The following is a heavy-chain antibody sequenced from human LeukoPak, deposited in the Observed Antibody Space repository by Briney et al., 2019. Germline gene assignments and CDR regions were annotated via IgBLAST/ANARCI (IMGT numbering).Heavy chain of an antibody. D-gene: IGHD4-23*01. CDR1: GGSISSSSYY. CDR2: IYYSGST. J-gene: IGHJ4*02. V-gene: IGHV4-39*01. Sequence: SETLSLTCTVSGGSISSSSYYWGWIRQPPGKGLEWIGNIYYSGSTYYNPSLKSRVTISVDTSKNQLSLKLSSVTAADTAVYFCARQDYGGTDYWGQGTLVTVSS. CDR3: ARQDYGGTDY.